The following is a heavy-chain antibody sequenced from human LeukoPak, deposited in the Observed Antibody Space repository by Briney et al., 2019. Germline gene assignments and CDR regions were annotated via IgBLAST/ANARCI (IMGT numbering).Heavy chain of an antibody. CDR3: AREVVAGHFDY. J-gene: IGHJ4*02. Sequence: GGSLRLSCAASGFTFSSYGMHWVRQAPGKGLEWVAVIWYDGSNKYYADSVKGRFTISRDNSKNTLYLQMNSLRAEDTAVYYCAREVVAGHFDYWGQGTLVTVSS. CDR1: GFTFSSYG. D-gene: IGHD6-19*01. CDR2: IWYDGSNK. V-gene: IGHV3-33*01.